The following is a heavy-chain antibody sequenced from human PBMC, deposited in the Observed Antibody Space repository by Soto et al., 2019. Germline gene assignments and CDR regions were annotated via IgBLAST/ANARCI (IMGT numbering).Heavy chain of an antibody. D-gene: IGHD3-22*01. CDR1: GSTFSSYS. V-gene: IGHV3-30-3*01. J-gene: IGHJ6*02. CDR2: ISYDGSNK. Sequence: CLKLSCPASGSTFSSYSTHWVRQAPGKGLEWVAVISYDGSNKYYADSVKGRFTISRDNSKNTLYLQMNSLRAEDTAVYYCARDLYYYDSPGTSSGSSDGMDVWGQGTTVTVSS. CDR3: ARDLYYYDSPGTSSGSSDGMDV.